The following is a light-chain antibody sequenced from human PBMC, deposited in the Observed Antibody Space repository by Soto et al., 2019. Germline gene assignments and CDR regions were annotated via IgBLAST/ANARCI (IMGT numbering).Light chain of an antibody. J-gene: IGKJ4*01. CDR3: QQYNNWPLALT. CDR2: GAS. CDR1: QSVSSD. V-gene: IGKV3-15*01. Sequence: EIVMTHSPATLSVSPGDIATLSCRASQSVSSDLAWYHQKPGQAPRLLIYGASTRATDIPARFSGSGSGTEFTLTISSLQSEDFAVYYCQQYNNWPLALTFGGGTKVDIK.